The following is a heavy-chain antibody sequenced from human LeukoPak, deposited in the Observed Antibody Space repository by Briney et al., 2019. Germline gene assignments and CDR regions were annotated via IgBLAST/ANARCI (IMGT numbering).Heavy chain of an antibody. J-gene: IGHJ4*02. CDR1: GFTFSNYW. CDR2: IKQDGSGK. D-gene: IGHD6-13*01. Sequence: PGGSLRLSCAASGFTFSNYWMTWVRQAPGKGLEWVANIKQDGSGKYYVDSVKGRFTISRDNAKNSLYLQMNSLRAEDTAVYYCARGWRASSYWGQGTLVAVSS. V-gene: IGHV3-7*01. CDR3: ARGWRASSY.